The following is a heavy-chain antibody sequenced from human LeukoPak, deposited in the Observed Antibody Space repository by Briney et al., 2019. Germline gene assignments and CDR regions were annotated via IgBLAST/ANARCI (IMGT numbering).Heavy chain of an antibody. J-gene: IGHJ4*02. Sequence: ASVKVSCKASGYTFTSYGISWVRQAPGQGLEWMGWISAYNGNTNYAQKLQGRVTMTTDTSTSTAYMELRSLRSDDTAVYYCARAALMVRGVIFGDTVDYWGQGTLVTVSS. CDR2: ISAYNGNT. D-gene: IGHD3-10*01. V-gene: IGHV1-18*01. CDR1: GYTFTSYG. CDR3: ARAALMVRGVIFGDTVDY.